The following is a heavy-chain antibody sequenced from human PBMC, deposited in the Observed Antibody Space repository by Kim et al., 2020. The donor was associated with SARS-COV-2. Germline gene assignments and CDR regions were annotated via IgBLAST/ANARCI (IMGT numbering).Heavy chain of an antibody. CDR1: GFTVSSKY. V-gene: IGHV3-53*01. Sequence: GGSLRLSCAASGFTVSSKYMTWVRQAPGKGLEWVSVIYSGGNTNYADSVKGRFTISRDNSKNTLYLQMNSLRAEDTAVYYCAGQDPYYVYYYYAMDVWGQGTPVTVSS. CDR3: AGQDPYYVYYYYAMDV. J-gene: IGHJ6*02. CDR2: IYSGGNT. D-gene: IGHD3-10*01.